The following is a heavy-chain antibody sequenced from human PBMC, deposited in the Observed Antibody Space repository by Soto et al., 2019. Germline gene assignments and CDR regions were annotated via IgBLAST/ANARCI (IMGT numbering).Heavy chain of an antibody. V-gene: IGHV1-18*01. CDR3: ARDLTIVPATHPRLENYGMDV. J-gene: IGHJ6*02. CDR2: VSPYNGHT. D-gene: IGHD2-2*01. CDR1: GYSFTSYG. Sequence: QVQLVQSAAEVKKPGASVKVSCKASGYSFTSYGISWVRRAPGPGLEWMGWVSPYNGHTQFAQRFQGRVTMTTDTATKTAYMELRNLRSDDTAHYYCARDLTIVPATHPRLENYGMDVWGQGTTVIVSS.